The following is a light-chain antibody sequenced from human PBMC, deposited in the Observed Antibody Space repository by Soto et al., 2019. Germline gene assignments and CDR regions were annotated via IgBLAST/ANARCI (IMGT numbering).Light chain of an antibody. J-gene: IGKJ1*01. CDR2: DAS. CDR1: QSVNSN. Sequence: EIVMTQSPATLSVPPGERVTLSCRASQSVNSNLAWYQQKPGRGPRLLIYDASTRATGIPARFSGSGSGTEFTLTISSLQSEDFVVYYCQQYNNWLRWTFGQGTKVEVK. CDR3: QQYNNWLRWT. V-gene: IGKV3-15*01.